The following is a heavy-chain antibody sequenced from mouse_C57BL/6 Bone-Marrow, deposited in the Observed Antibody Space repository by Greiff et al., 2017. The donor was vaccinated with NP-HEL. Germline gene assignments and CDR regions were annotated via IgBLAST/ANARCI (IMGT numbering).Heavy chain of an antibody. CDR3: ARGTGRYFDY. J-gene: IGHJ2*01. CDR2: IHPTSGST. V-gene: IGHV1-64*01. CDR1: GYTFTSYW. D-gene: IGHD4-1*01. Sequence: QVQLQQSGAELVKPGASVKLSCKASGYTFTSYWMHWVKQRPGQGLEWIGMIHPTSGSTNYNEKFKSKATLTVDKSSSTAYMQLSSRTSEDSAVYYCARGTGRYFDYWGQGTTLTVSS.